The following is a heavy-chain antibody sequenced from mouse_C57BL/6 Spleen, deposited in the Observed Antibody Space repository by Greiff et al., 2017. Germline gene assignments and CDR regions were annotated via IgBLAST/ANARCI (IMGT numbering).Heavy chain of an antibody. D-gene: IGHD2-4*01. V-gene: IGHV5-16*01. CDR2: INYDGSST. CDR1: GFTFSDYY. Sequence: LVESEGGLVQPGSSMKLSCTASGFTFSDYYMAWVRQVPEKGLEWVANINYDGSSTYYLDSLKSRFIISRDNAKNILYLQMSSLKSEDTATYYCARATYDYDAAHFDYWGQGTTLTVSS. J-gene: IGHJ2*01. CDR3: ARATYDYDAAHFDY.